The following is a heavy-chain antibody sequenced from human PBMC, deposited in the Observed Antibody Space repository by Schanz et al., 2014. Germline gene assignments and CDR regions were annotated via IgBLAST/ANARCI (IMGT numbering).Heavy chain of an antibody. V-gene: IGHV3-48*04. CDR2: ISSSSSTR. CDR3: VRDELLWFGEVLSLDY. J-gene: IGHJ4*02. CDR1: GFTFSSYS. Sequence: EVHLLESGGGLVQPGGSLRLSCTASGFTFSSYSMNWVRQAPGKGLEWVSYISSSSSTRYYADSVKGRFTISRDNSNKTVDLQMNSLRAEDTALYYCVRDELLWFGEVLSLDYWGQGALVTVSS. D-gene: IGHD3-10*01.